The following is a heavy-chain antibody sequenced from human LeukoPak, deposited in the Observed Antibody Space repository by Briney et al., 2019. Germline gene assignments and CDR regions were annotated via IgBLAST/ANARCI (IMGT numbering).Heavy chain of an antibody. D-gene: IGHD1-1*01. CDR3: ARGRRYSLKTFDY. CDR2: IYYSGST. CDR1: GGSISSGDYY. J-gene: IGHJ4*02. Sequence: SETLSLTCTVSGGSISSGDYYWSWIRQPPGKGLEWIGYIYYSGSTYYNPSLKSRVTISVDTSKSQFSLKLSSVTAADTAVYYCARGRRYSLKTFDYWGQGTLVTVSS. V-gene: IGHV4-30-4*08.